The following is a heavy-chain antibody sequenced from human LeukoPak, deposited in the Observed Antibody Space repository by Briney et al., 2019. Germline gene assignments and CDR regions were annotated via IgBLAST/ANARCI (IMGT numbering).Heavy chain of an antibody. Sequence: GESLKISCKGSGYTFTKYWIGWVRQMPGKGPQWMGIIYPGDSDTRYSPSFQGQVTISADKSISTAYLQWSSLKASDTAMYYCARHRFGELSPFDYWGQGALVTVSS. CDR1: GYTFTKYW. V-gene: IGHV5-51*01. CDR2: IYPGDSDT. D-gene: IGHD3-10*01. CDR3: ARHRFGELSPFDY. J-gene: IGHJ4*02.